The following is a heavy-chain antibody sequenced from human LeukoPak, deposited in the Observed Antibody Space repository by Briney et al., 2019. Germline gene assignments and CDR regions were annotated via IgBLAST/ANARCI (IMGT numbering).Heavy chain of an antibody. D-gene: IGHD2-21*02. Sequence: SVKVSCKASGGTFSSYAISWVRQAPGQGLEWMGRIIPIFGTADYAQKFQGRVTITADKSTSTAYMQLSSLGSEDTAVYYCARDLAYCGGDCYPGGDYWGQGTLVTVSS. V-gene: IGHV1-69*06. CDR3: ARDLAYCGGDCYPGGDY. CDR1: GGTFSSYA. J-gene: IGHJ4*02. CDR2: IIPIFGTA.